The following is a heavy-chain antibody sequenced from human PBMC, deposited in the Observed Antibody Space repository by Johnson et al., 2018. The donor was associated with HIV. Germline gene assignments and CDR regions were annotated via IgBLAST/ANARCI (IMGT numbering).Heavy chain of an antibody. CDR3: ASPPPAAGLGGDAFDI. D-gene: IGHD6-13*01. V-gene: IGHV3-66*02. Sequence: VQLVESGGGLVQPGGSLRLSCAASGFTVSSNYMSWVRQAPGKGLEWVSVIYSGGSTYYADSVKGRFTISRDNSKNTLYLQMNSLRAEDTAVYYCASPPPAAGLGGDAFDIWDQGTMVTVSS. CDR2: IYSGGST. CDR1: GFTVSSNY. J-gene: IGHJ3*02.